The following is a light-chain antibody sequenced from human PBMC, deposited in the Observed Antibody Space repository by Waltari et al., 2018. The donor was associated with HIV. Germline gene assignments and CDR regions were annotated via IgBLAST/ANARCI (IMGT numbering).Light chain of an antibody. CDR1: SSDVGGYKY. J-gene: IGLJ1*01. V-gene: IGLV2-8*01. CDR3: SSYAGSNNLV. Sequence: QSALTQPPSASGSPGQSVTISCTGTSSDVGGYKYVSWYQQHPGKAPKLMIYEVSKRPSGVPDRFSGSKSGNTASLTVSGLQAEDEADYYCSSYAGSNNLVFGTG. CDR2: EVS.